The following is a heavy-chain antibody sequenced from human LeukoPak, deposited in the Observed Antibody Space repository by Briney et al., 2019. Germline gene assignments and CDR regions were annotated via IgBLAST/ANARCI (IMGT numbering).Heavy chain of an antibody. Sequence: PSETLSLTCAVYGGSFSGYYWSWIRQPPGKGLEWIGYIYHSGSTYYNPSLKSRVTISVDRSKNQFSLKLSSVTAADTAVYYCARTIFGVVNNAFDIWGQGTMVTVSS. V-gene: IGHV4-34*01. CDR2: IYHSGST. CDR1: GGSFSGYY. J-gene: IGHJ3*02. CDR3: ARTIFGVVNNAFDI. D-gene: IGHD3-3*01.